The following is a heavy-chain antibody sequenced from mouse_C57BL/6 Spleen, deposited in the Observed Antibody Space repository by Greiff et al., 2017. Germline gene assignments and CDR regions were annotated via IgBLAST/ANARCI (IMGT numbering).Heavy chain of an antibody. CDR1: GYTFTSYW. V-gene: IGHV1-52*01. D-gene: IGHD2-2*01. CDR2: IDPSDSET. Sequence: VQLQQPGAELVRPGSSVKLSCKASGYTFTSYWMHWVKQRPIQGLEWIGNIDPSDSETHYNQKFKDKATLTVDKSSSTAYMQLSSLTSVYSAVYYCAIETMVTTYCFDYWGQGTTLTVSS. CDR3: AIETMVTTYCFDY. J-gene: IGHJ2*01.